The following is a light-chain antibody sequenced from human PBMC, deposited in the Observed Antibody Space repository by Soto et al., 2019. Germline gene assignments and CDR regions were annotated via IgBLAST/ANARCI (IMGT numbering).Light chain of an antibody. CDR3: QQYGNSPPNT. J-gene: IGKJ2*01. V-gene: IGKV3-20*01. CDR2: GAS. Sequence: EIVLTQSPGTLSLSPGERATLSCRASQSVSSSYLAWYQQKPGQAPRLLIYGASSRATGIPGRFSGSGSGTDFTLTISRLEPEDFAVYFCQQYGNSPPNTFGQGTKVEIK. CDR1: QSVSSSY.